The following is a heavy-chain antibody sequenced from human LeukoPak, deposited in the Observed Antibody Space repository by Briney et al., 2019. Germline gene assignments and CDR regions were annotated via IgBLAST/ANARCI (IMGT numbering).Heavy chain of an antibody. CDR3: ARLPRGYSYGFDY. V-gene: IGHV1-2*02. D-gene: IGHD5-18*01. J-gene: IGHJ4*02. CDR2: INPNSGGT. Sequence: ASVKVSCKSSGYTFTDYYMHWVRQAPGQGFEWMGWINPNSGGTNYAQKFQGRVTMTRDTSISTAYMELSRLRSDDTAVYYCARLPRGYSYGFDYWGQGTLATVSS. CDR1: GYTFTDYY.